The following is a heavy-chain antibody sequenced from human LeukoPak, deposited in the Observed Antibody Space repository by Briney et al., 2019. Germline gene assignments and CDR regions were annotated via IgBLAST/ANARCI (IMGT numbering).Heavy chain of an antibody. CDR1: GDSITSYY. V-gene: IGHV4-59*01. J-gene: IGHJ6*03. D-gene: IGHD2-2*01. CDR3: ARSSASWYPNYGGA. Sequence: SETLSLTCTVSGDSITSYYWSWIRQPPGKGLEWIAYIYYSGRIKYNPSLNSRATISLDTSKNQVSLRLSAVTAADTATYYRARSSASWYPNYGGAWGKGATVTVSS. CDR2: IYYSGRI.